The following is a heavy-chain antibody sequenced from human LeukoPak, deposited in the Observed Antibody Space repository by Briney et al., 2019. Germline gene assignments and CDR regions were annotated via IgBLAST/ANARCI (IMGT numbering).Heavy chain of an antibody. CDR2: INNSGST. V-gene: IGHV3-66*03. CDR1: GLTVSSNY. D-gene: IGHD3-16*02. Sequence: GGSLRLSCAASGLTVSSNYMSWVRQAPGKGLEWVSGINNSGSTSYTDSVKGRFTISRDNSKHTLYLQMNSLRAEDKAVYYCAKGYRHYYVWGSYRYTADAFDIWGQGTMVTVSS. J-gene: IGHJ3*02. CDR3: AKGYRHYYVWGSYRYTADAFDI.